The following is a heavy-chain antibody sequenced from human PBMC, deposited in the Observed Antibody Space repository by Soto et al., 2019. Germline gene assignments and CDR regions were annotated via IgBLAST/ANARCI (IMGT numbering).Heavy chain of an antibody. V-gene: IGHV3-33*01. J-gene: IGHJ6*04. CDR1: GFTFSCYG. CDR2: IWYDGSNK. D-gene: IGHD1-7*01. Sequence: QVQLVESGGGVVQPGRSLRLSCAASGFTFSCYGMHWVRQAPGKGLEWVAVIWYDGSNKYYADSVKGRFTISRDNSKNTLYLQMNSLRAEDTSVYYCAREAETNRYYGMDVWGKGTTVTVSS. CDR3: AREAETNRYYGMDV.